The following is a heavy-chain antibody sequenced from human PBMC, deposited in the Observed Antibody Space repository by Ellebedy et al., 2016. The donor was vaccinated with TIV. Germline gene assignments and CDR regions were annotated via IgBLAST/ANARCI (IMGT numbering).Heavy chain of an antibody. CDR1: GFTFRSYN. J-gene: IGHJ4*02. CDR3: ARGPGYCTSTSCYVGAAADN. CDR2: ISTSSSYT. D-gene: IGHD2-2*01. V-gene: IGHV3-21*01. Sequence: PGGSLRLSCTASGFTFRSYNMNWVRQAPGKGLEWVSSISTSSSYTDYADSVKGRFSVSRDDAKNSLFLQMNSLRAEDTAVYYCARGPGYCTSTSCYVGAAADNWGQGTLVTVSS.